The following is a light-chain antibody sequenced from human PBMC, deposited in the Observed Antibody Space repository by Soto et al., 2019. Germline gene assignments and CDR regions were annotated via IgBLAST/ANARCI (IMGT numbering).Light chain of an antibody. J-gene: IGLJ1*01. Sequence: QSVLTQPPSASGTPGQRVTVSCSGSSSNIASNTVNWYQQLPGTAPKLLIYSNDQRPSGVPDRFSASKSGTSASLAISGLQSEDEADYYCASWDDSLNSHVFGTGTKLTVL. CDR1: SSNIASNT. CDR3: ASWDDSLNSHV. V-gene: IGLV1-44*01. CDR2: SND.